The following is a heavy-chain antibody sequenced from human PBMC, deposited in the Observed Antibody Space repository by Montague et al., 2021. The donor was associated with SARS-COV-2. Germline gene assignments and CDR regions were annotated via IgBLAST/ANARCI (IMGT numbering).Heavy chain of an antibody. J-gene: IGHJ4*02. V-gene: IGHV2-70*04. D-gene: IGHD3-9*01. Sequence: PALVKPTKTLTLTCTFSGFSLSTSGMRASWIRQPPGKALEWLARIDWDEDKFYSTSLKTRLTISKDTSKNQVVLTMTNMDPVDTATYYCARSYYDILTAYYTPFDYRGQGTLVTVSS. CDR3: ARSYYDILTAYYTPFDY. CDR1: GFSLSTSGMR. CDR2: IDWDEDK.